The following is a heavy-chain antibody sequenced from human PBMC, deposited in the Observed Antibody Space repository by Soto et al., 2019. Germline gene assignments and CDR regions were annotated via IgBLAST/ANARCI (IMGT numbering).Heavy chain of an antibody. Sequence: PGESLKISCKTSGYSFTSYWIGWVRQMPGKGLEWMGIIYPGDSDTRYSPSFKGQVTISADRSISTAYLQWGSLKASDPAMYYCARHMIRGVLTTNFDYWGQGTLVTVSS. CDR2: IYPGDSDT. J-gene: IGHJ4*02. D-gene: IGHD3-10*01. CDR3: ARHMIRGVLTTNFDY. CDR1: GYSFTSYW. V-gene: IGHV5-51*01.